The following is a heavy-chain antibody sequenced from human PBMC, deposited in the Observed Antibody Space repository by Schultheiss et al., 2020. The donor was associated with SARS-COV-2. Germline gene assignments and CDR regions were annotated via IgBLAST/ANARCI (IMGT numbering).Heavy chain of an antibody. Sequence: ASVKVSCKASGYTFTGYYMHWVRQAPGQGLEWMGWISAYNGNTNYAQKFQGWVTMTRDTSISTAYMELSRLRSDDTAVYYCARGSGGSVYSDSWGQGTLVTVSS. CDR3: ARGSGGSVYSDS. CDR1: GYTFTGYY. D-gene: IGHD3-22*01. CDR2: ISAYNGNT. J-gene: IGHJ5*01. V-gene: IGHV1-2*04.